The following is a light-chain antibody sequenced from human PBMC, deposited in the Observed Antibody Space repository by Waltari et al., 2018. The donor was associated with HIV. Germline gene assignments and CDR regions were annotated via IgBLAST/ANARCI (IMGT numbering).Light chain of an antibody. V-gene: IGKV3-15*01. J-gene: IGKJ1*01. CDR3: HHDNNWRET. CDR1: QSVNSN. CDR2: GTS. Sequence: EILMTQSPATLSVSPGERATLSCRASQSVNSNLAWYQQKPGQTPRLLIYGTSTRATDIPARFSGSGSGTEFTLTISSLQSEEFAVYYCHHDNNWRETFGQGTKVEIK.